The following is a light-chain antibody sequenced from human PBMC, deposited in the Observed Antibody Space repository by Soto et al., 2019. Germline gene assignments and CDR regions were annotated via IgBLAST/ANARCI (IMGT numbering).Light chain of an antibody. J-gene: IGKJ5*01. CDR3: QPSYSTPIT. CDR1: QSISFY. Sequence: DIQMTQSPSSLSASVGDRVTITCRASQSISFYLNWYQQKPGNAPKVLIYAASNLQTGVPSRFSGSGSGTDFTLTINSLQPEDFATYSCQPSYSTPITFGQGTRLEI. CDR2: AAS. V-gene: IGKV1-39*01.